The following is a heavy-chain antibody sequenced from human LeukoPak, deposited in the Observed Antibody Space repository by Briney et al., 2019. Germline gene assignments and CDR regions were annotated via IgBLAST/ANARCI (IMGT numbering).Heavy chain of an antibody. CDR1: GFTFSSYA. J-gene: IGHJ4*02. CDR3: AKDRHIVVVPAGIFDY. CDR2: ISGSGGST. V-gene: IGHV3-23*01. D-gene: IGHD2-2*01. Sequence: HTGGSLRLSCAASGFTFSSYAMSWVRQAPGKGLEWVSAISGSGGSTYYADSVKGRFTISRDNSKNTLYLQMNSLRAEDTAVYYCAKDRHIVVVPAGIFDYWGQGTLVTVSS.